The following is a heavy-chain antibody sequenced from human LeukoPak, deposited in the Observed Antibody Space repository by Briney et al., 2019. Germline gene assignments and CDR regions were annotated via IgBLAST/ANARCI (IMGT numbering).Heavy chain of an antibody. CDR3: ARRLDSSGYLDAFDI. CDR2: IIPILGIA. J-gene: IGHJ3*02. D-gene: IGHD3-22*01. V-gene: IGHV1-69*04. CDR1: GGTFSSYA. Sequence: SVKVSCKASGGTFSSYAISWVRQAPGQGLEWMGRIIPILGIANYAQKFQGRVTITADRSTSTAYMELSSLRSEDTAVYYCARRLDSSGYLDAFDIWGQGTMVTVSS.